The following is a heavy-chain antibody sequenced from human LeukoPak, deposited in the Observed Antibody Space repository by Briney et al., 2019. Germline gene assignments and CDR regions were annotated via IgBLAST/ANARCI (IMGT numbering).Heavy chain of an antibody. CDR1: GYTFTTYD. CDR3: ARVAGNCGGDCYRLLY. Sequence: ASVKVSCKASGYTFTTYDTNWVRQATGQGLEWLGWMNPNSGNTGYAQKFQGRVTMTRNISITTAYMELSNLRSDDTAVYYCARVAGNCGGDCYRLLYWGQGTLVTVSS. V-gene: IGHV1-8*01. D-gene: IGHD2-21*01. CDR2: MNPNSGNT. J-gene: IGHJ4*02.